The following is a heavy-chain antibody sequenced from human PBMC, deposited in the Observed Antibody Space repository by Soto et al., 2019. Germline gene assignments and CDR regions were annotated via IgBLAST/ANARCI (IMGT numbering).Heavy chain of an antibody. Sequence: VQLVESGGGVVQPGRSLRLSCAASGFTFSNYGMHWVRQAPGKGLEWVAVISYDGSNKYYADSVKGRFTISRDNSKNTLYLQMNSLRAEDTAVYYCAKGLLSSGWSLDYWGQGTLVTVSS. V-gene: IGHV3-30*18. D-gene: IGHD6-19*01. CDR3: AKGLLSSGWSLDY. J-gene: IGHJ4*02. CDR2: ISYDGSNK. CDR1: GFTFSNYG.